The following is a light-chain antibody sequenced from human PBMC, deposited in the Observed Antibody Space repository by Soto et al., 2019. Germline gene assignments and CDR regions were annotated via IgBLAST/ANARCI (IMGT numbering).Light chain of an antibody. CDR3: QQSYSTPRT. CDR1: QSISSY. Sequence: DIQMTQSPSSLSASVGDRVTITCRASQSISSYLNWYQQKPRKAPKLLIYASSSLQSEVPSRFSGSGSGTDFTLTISSLQPEDFATYYCQQSYSTPRTFGQGTKVEIK. V-gene: IGKV1-39*01. J-gene: IGKJ1*01. CDR2: ASS.